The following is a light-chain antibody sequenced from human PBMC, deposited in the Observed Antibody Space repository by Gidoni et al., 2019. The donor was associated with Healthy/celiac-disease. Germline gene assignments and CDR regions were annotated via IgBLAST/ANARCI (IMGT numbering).Light chain of an antibody. CDR2: GAS. J-gene: IGKJ4*01. CDR3: QQGGT. CDR1: QSVSSN. V-gene: IGKV3-15*01. Sequence: EIVMTQSPATLSVSPGERATLSCRASQSVSSNLAWYQHKPGQAPRLLIYGASTRATGIPARFSGSGSGTEFTLNISSLQSEDFAVYYCQQGGTFGGGTKVEIK.